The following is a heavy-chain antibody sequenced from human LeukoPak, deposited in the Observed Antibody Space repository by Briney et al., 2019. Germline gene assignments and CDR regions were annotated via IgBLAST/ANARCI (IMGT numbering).Heavy chain of an antibody. J-gene: IGHJ2*01. D-gene: IGHD4-17*01. CDR1: GYSFTSYW. V-gene: IGHV5-51*01. CDR2: IYPGDSDT. Sequence: GESLKISCKGSGYSFTSYWIGWVRQMPGKGLEWMGIIYPGDSDTRYSPSFQGQVTISADKSISTAYLQWSSLKASDTAMYYCARHKQDGDSRSYWYFDLWGRGTLVTVSS. CDR3: ARHKQDGDSRSYWYFDL.